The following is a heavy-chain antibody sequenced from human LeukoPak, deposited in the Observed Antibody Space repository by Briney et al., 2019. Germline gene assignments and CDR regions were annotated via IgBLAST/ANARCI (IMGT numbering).Heavy chain of an antibody. V-gene: IGHV4-39*07. CDR2: IYYSGST. Sequence: SETLSLTCTVSGGSISSSSYYWGWIRQPPGKGLEWIGSIYYSGSTYYNPSLKSRVTISVDTSKNQFSLKVSSVTAADTAVYYCARVGIAVAGTGGYYYYGMDVWGQGTTVTVSS. D-gene: IGHD6-19*01. J-gene: IGHJ6*02. CDR3: ARVGIAVAGTGGYYYYGMDV. CDR1: GGSISSSSYY.